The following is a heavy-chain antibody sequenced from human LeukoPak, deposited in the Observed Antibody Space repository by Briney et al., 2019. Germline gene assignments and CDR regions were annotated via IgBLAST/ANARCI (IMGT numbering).Heavy chain of an antibody. J-gene: IGHJ3*02. CDR1: GGSISSYY. CDR2: IYTSGST. V-gene: IGHV4-4*07. CDR3: ARVGALAAAGTFVFDI. D-gene: IGHD6-13*01. Sequence: SETLSLTCTVSGGSISSYYWSWIRQPAGKGLEWIGRIYTSGSTNYNPSLKSRVTMSVDTSKNQFSLRLSSVTAADRAVYSCARVGALAAAGTFVFDIWAQGTMVAVSS.